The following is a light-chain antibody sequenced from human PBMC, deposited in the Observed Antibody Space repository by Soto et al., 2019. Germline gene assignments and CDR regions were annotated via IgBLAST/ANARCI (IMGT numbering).Light chain of an antibody. CDR1: QGISSY. CDR3: QQLSSYPRT. V-gene: IGKV1-9*01. Sequence: DIQLTQSPSFLSASVGDRVTITCRASQGISSYLAWYHQKPGKAPKLLIYAASTLQSEVPSRFSGSGSGTEFTLTISSLQPEDFATYYCQQLSSYPRTFGKGTKVEIK. CDR2: AAS. J-gene: IGKJ1*01.